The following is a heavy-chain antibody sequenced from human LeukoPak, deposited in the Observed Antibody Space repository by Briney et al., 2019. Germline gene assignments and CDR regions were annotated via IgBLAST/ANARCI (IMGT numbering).Heavy chain of an antibody. J-gene: IGHJ5*02. D-gene: IGHD2-2*01. CDR1: GFTFNAYW. Sequence: PGGSLRLSCAASGFTFNAYWMSWVRQAPGKGLEWVANIKEDGSAQYYVGSVKGRFTISRDNAKNSLNLQMNSLRAEDTAVYYCATSSNAPGNHWGQGTLVTVSS. CDR3: ATSSNAPGNH. CDR2: IKEDGSAQ. V-gene: IGHV3-7*01.